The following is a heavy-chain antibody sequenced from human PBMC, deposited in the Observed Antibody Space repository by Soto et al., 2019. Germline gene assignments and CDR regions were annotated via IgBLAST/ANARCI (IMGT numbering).Heavy chain of an antibody. CDR1: GFTFRSYE. CDR3: VRDLHEPLPADVLRVTR. CDR2: ISADGSGT. V-gene: IGHV3-48*03. J-gene: IGHJ4*02. D-gene: IGHD3-3*01. Sequence: EVQLVESGGGLVQPGGSLTLSCAASGFTFRSYEMHWVRQPPGKGLQWISYISADGSGTYYADSVRGRFTISRDNARNSLSLQMISLRADVTAIYYCVRDLHEPLPADVLRVTRWGQGTQVTVSS.